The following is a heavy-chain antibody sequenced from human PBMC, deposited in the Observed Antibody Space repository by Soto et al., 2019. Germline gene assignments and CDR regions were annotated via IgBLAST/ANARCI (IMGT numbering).Heavy chain of an antibody. V-gene: IGHV4-4*07. CDR1: GGSMSSYY. CDR3: ARGQRFSDWFDP. CDR2: VYSSGGT. Sequence: SETLSLTCTVSGGSMSSYYWPWIRQPAGKGLEWIGRVYSSGGTHYNPSLKSRVTISLDTSKNQFSLRLLSVTDADTAVYYCARGQRFSDWFDPWGQGTLVTVS. J-gene: IGHJ5*02. D-gene: IGHD3-3*01.